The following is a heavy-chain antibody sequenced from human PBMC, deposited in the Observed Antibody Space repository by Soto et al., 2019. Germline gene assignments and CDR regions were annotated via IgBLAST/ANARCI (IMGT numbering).Heavy chain of an antibody. CDR2: INHSGST. D-gene: IGHD3-3*01. CDR3: ARSSSYDFWSGYPGAYYYGMDV. Sequence: SETLSLTCAVYGGSFSGYYWSWIRQPPGKGLEWIGEINHSGSTNYNPSLKSRVTISVDTSKNQFFLKLSSVTAADTAVYYCARSSSYDFWSGYPGAYYYGMDVWGQGTTVTVSS. V-gene: IGHV4-34*01. J-gene: IGHJ6*02. CDR1: GGSFSGYY.